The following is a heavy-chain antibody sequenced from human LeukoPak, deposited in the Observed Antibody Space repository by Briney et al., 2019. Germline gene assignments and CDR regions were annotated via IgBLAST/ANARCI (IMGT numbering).Heavy chain of an antibody. V-gene: IGHV1-69*04. CDR3: ARGSWLGESYYFDY. J-gene: IGHJ4*02. CDR2: IIPILGIA. CDR1: GGTFSSYA. D-gene: IGHD3-10*01. Sequence: SVKVSCKASGGTFSSYAISWVRQAPGQGLEWMGRIIPILGIANYAQKFQGRVTITADKSTSTAYMELSSLRSEDTAVYYCARGSWLGESYYFDYWGQGTLVTVSS.